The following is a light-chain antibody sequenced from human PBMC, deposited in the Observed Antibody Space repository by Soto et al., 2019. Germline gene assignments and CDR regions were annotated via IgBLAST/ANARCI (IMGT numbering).Light chain of an antibody. Sequence: DIVMTQSPLSLSVTPEEPASISCRSSQSLLDSDDGNTYLDWYLQKAGQALQLLIQMVSSRASGVPDMFSGSGSGTDFTLKISGVEAEDVGIYYCMQRVAIPCTFGPGTKVETK. CDR1: QSLLDSDDGNTY. CDR2: MVS. V-gene: IGKV2-40*01. CDR3: MQRVAIPCT. J-gene: IGKJ1*01.